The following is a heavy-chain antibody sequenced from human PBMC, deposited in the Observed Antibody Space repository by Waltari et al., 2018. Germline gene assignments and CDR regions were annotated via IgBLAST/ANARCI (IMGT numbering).Heavy chain of an antibody. CDR1: GFTLRNYE. J-gene: IGHJ4*01. D-gene: IGHD1-26*01. Sequence: EVQLVESGGGLVQPGGSLRRLCAAHGFTLRNYERNWVRQAPGKGLEWVSYIISGSSTIFYADSVKGRFTISRDNAKNSVYLEMNSLRADDTAIYYCARGEGGANEYWGQGTLVTVSS. CDR3: ARGEGGANEY. CDR2: IISGSSTI. V-gene: IGHV3-48*03.